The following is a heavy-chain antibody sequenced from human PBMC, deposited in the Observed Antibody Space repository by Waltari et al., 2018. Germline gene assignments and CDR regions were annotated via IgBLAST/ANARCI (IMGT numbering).Heavy chain of an antibody. Sequence: EVQLVESGGGLVQPGGSLRLSCAASDFIFSSFDMTWVRQASGKGLEWVSYISTTGFTIYYADSVKGRFTISRDNAKNSLYLQMISLRAEDTAVYYCARRSYSYYYGMDVWGQGTTVTVSS. V-gene: IGHV3-48*03. CDR1: DFIFSSFD. CDR2: ISTTGFTI. CDR3: ARRSYSYYYGMDV. J-gene: IGHJ6*02.